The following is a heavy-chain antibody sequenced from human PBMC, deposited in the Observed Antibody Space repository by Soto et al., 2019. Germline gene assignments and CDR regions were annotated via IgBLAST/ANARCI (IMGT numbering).Heavy chain of an antibody. D-gene: IGHD4-17*01. CDR3: AKYGDYDHLHFDY. Sequence: EVQLLESGGGLVQPGGSLRLSCAASGFTFSSYAMSWVRQAPGKGLEWGSAISGSGGSTYYADSVKGRFTLSRDNSKNTLYLHMNSLRAEDTDVYYCAKYGDYDHLHFDYWGQGTLVTVS. V-gene: IGHV3-23*01. CDR2: ISGSGGST. CDR1: GFTFSSYA. J-gene: IGHJ4*02.